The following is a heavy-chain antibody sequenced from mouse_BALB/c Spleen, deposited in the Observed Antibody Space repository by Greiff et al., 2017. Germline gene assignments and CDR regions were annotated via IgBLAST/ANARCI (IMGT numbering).Heavy chain of an antibody. Sequence: VQLQESGPGLVAPSQSLSITCTVSGFSLTSYGVHWVRQPPGKGLEWLGVIWAGGSTNYNSALKSRLSISKDNSKSQVFLKMNSLQTDDTAMYYCARAHYGNYYAMDYWGQGTSVTVSS. D-gene: IGHD2-1*01. V-gene: IGHV2-9*02. CDR1: GFSLTSYG. CDR3: ARAHYGNYYAMDY. J-gene: IGHJ4*01. CDR2: IWAGGST.